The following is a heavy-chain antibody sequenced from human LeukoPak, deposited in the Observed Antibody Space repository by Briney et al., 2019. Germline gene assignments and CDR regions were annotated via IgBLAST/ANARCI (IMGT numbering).Heavy chain of an antibody. D-gene: IGHD5-24*01. CDR3: AKSREVYNILDY. J-gene: IGHJ4*02. CDR2: ITGSGDIK. V-gene: IGHV3-23*01. Sequence: GGSLRLSCAVSGFTFRDYVITWVRQAPGKGVEWVSAITGSGDIKNYADCVKGRFSIYRDNYKNTVYLQMNSLRGEDTALYYCAKSREVYNILDYWGQGNLVTVSS. CDR1: GFTFRDYV.